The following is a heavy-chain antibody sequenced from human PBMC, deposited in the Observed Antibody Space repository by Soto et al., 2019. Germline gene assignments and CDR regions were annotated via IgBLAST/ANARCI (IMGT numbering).Heavy chain of an antibody. J-gene: IGHJ5*02. CDR2: IYYSGST. Sequence: SETLSLTCTVSGGSLSSSSYYWGWIRQPPGKGLEWIGSIYYSGSTYYNPSLKSRVTISVDTSKNQFSLKLSSVTAADTAVYYCARRGSGWYSWFDPWGQGTLVTVSS. CDR1: GGSLSSSSYY. V-gene: IGHV4-39*01. D-gene: IGHD6-19*01. CDR3: ARRGSGWYSWFDP.